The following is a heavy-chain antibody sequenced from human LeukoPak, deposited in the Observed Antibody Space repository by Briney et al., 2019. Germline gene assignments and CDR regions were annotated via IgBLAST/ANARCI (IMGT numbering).Heavy chain of an antibody. J-gene: IGHJ3*02. V-gene: IGHV1-2*02. CDR2: MSANSGDT. D-gene: IGHD1-26*01. Sequence: ASVKVSCKASGYSFSDYYMHWVRQAPGQGLEWMGWMSANSGDTNDAQKFQGRVTMTRDTSISTAYMEMSRLTSDDTAVYYCARGNIVGVSAASRTGFNIWGQGTMVAVSS. CDR3: ARGNIVGVSAASRTGFNI. CDR1: GYSFSDYY.